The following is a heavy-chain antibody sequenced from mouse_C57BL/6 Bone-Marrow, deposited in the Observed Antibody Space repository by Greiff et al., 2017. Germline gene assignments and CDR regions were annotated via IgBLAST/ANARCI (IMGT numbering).Heavy chain of an antibody. CDR3: AREGGFYYYGPYWYFDF. J-gene: IGHJ1*03. Sequence: VQLQQSGPELVKPGASVKISCKASGYSFTSYYIHWVKQRPGQGLEWIGWIYPGSGNTKYNEKFKGKATLTADTSSSTAYMQLSRLTSEDSAVYYGAREGGFYYYGPYWYFDFWGTGTTVTVSS. CDR2: IYPGSGNT. CDR1: GYSFTSYY. D-gene: IGHD1-1*01. V-gene: IGHV1-66*01.